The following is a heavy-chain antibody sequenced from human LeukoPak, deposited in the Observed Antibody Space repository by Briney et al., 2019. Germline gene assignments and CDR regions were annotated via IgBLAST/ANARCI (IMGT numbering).Heavy chain of an antibody. Sequence: ASVKVSCKASGYTFTSYGIRWVRQAPGQGLEWMGWISAYNGNTNYAQKLQGRVTMTTDTSTSTAYMELRSLRSDDTAVYYCARDRSSRDCSSTSCYLNDWGQGTLVTVSS. CDR2: ISAYNGNT. CDR3: ARDRSSRDCSSTSCYLND. J-gene: IGHJ4*02. D-gene: IGHD2-2*01. V-gene: IGHV1-18*01. CDR1: GYTFTSYG.